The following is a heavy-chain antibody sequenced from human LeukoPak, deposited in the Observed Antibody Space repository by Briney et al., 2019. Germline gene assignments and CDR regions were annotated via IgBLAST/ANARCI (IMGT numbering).Heavy chain of an antibody. CDR1: GFTFSTYS. CDR2: ITTSSSTL. D-gene: IGHD6-13*01. V-gene: IGHV3-48*01. J-gene: IGHJ4*02. CDR3: ATGVHGIAAAGDYYFDY. Sequence: GGSLRLSCAASGFTFSTYSMNWVRQAPGKGLEWISHITTSSSTLYYADSVKGRFSISRDNAKNSLYLVMNSLRAEDTAVYYCATGVHGIAAAGDYYFDYWGQGTLVTVSS.